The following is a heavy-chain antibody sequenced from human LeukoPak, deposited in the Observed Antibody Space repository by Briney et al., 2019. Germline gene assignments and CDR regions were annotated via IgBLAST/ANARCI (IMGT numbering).Heavy chain of an antibody. Sequence: SETLSLTRTVSGYSISSGYYWGWIRQPPGKGLEWIGNIYHSWTTYYNPSLENRVTISVDTSKNQFSLKLSSVTSADPAVYYCARVGIRPTRPFFDYWGQGTLVTVSS. D-gene: IGHD5-18*01. J-gene: IGHJ4*02. CDR1: GYSISSGYY. CDR2: IYHSWTT. CDR3: ARVGIRPTRPFFDY. V-gene: IGHV4-38-2*02.